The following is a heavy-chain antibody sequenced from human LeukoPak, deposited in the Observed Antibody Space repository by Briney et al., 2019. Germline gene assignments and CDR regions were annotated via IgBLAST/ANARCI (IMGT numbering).Heavy chain of an antibody. V-gene: IGHV4-39*01. CDR2: IYYSGST. Sequence: SETLSLTCTVSGGSISSSSYYWGWIRQPPGKGLEWIGGIYYSGSTYYNPSLKSRVTISVDTSKNQFSLKLSSVTAADTAVYYCASITYYYDSSGTNWGQGTLVTVSS. D-gene: IGHD3-22*01. CDR1: GGSISSSSYY. CDR3: ASITYYYDSSGTN. J-gene: IGHJ4*02.